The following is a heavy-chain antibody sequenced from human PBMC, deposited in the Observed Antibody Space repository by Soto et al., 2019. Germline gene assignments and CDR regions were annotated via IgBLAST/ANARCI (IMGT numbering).Heavy chain of an antibody. J-gene: IGHJ4*02. D-gene: IGHD6-19*01. CDR3: AKAPTGAVAGTDY. V-gene: IGHV3-9*01. CDR2: ISWNSGSI. CDR1: GFTFDDYA. Sequence: EVQLVASGGGLVQPGRSLRLSCAASGFTFDDYAMHWVRQAPGKGLEWVSGISWNSGSIGYADSVKGRFTISRDNAKNSLYLQMNSLRAEDTALYYCAKAPTGAVAGTDYWGQGTLVTVSS.